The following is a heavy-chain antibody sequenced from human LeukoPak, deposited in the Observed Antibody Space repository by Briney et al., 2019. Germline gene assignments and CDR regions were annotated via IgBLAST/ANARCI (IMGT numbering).Heavy chain of an antibody. J-gene: IGHJ4*02. Sequence: PSETLSLTCTVSGGSISSGGYYWSWIRQPPGKGLEWIGYIYHSGSTYYNPSLKSRVTISVDRSKNQFSLKLSSVTAADTAVYYCAGSIAARLLIDYWGQGTLVTVSS. CDR1: GGSISSGGYY. CDR2: IYHSGST. D-gene: IGHD6-6*01. CDR3: AGSIAARLLIDY. V-gene: IGHV4-30-2*01.